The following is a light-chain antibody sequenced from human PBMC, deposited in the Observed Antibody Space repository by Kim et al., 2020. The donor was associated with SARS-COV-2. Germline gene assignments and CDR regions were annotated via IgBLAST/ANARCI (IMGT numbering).Light chain of an antibody. Sequence: EIVMTQSPATLSVSPGERATLSCRASQSISSYLAWYQQKPGQAPRLLIYGASTRATGIPARFSGSGSGTEFSLTISSLRSEDFAVYYCHHYNNWPLTFGGETKVEIK. CDR2: GAS. CDR1: QSISSY. V-gene: IGKV3-15*01. J-gene: IGKJ4*01. CDR3: HHYNNWPLT.